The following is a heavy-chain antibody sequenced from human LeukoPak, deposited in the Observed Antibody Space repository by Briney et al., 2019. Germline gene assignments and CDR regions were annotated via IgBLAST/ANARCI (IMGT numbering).Heavy chain of an antibody. J-gene: IGHJ4*02. D-gene: IGHD3-10*01. CDR3: AKDRSYYGSGDDY. CDR2: IYSGGST. V-gene: IGHV3-66*01. Sequence: GGSLRLSCAASGFTVSSNYMSWVRQAPGKGLEWVSVIYSGGSTYYADSVKGRFTISRDNSKNTLYLQMNSLRAEDTAVYYCAKDRSYYGSGDDYWGQGTLVTVSS. CDR1: GFTVSSNY.